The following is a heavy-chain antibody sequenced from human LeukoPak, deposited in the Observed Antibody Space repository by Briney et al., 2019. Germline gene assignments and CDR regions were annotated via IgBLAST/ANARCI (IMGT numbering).Heavy chain of an antibody. CDR2: IYYSGST. D-gene: IGHD1-26*01. J-gene: IGHJ4*02. Sequence: SETLSLTCTVSGGSISSSSYYWGWIRQPPGKGLEWIGSIYYSGSTYYNPSLKSRVTISVDTSKNQFSLKLSSVTAADTAVYYCARHLSGSYSGPDYWGQGTLVTVSS. CDR1: GGSISSSSYY. V-gene: IGHV4-39*01. CDR3: ARHLSGSYSGPDY.